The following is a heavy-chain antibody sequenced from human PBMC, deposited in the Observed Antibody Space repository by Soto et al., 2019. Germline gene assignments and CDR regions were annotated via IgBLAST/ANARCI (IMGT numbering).Heavy chain of an antibody. Sequence: GASVKVSCKASGYTFTSYAMHWVRQAPGQRLEWMGWINAGNGNTKYSQKFQGRVTITRDTSASTAYMELSSLRSEDTAVYYCARAPVASYYYGMDVWGQGTTVTVYS. CDR2: INAGNGNT. V-gene: IGHV1-3*01. J-gene: IGHJ6*02. D-gene: IGHD6-19*01. CDR3: ARAPVASYYYGMDV. CDR1: GYTFTSYA.